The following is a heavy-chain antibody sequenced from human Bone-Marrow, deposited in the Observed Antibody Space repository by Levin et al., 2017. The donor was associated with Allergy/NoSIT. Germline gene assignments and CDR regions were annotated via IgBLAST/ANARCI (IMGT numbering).Heavy chain of an antibody. CDR2: VKSKNNGGTT. Sequence: GGSLRLSCAASGFTFSNAWMNWIRQTPGKGLEWVGRVKSKNNGGTTDYAASVKGRFTVSRDDSKNMLYLQMNSLRNEDTAVYYCSTENYYENSGYPRDSDDFDSWGQGTMVTVST. CDR3: STENYYENSGYPRDSDDFDS. CDR1: GFTFSNAW. V-gene: IGHV3-15*01. D-gene: IGHD3-22*01. J-gene: IGHJ3*02.